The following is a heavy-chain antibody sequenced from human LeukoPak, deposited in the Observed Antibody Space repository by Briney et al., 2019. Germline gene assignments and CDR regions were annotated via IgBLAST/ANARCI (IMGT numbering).Heavy chain of an antibody. V-gene: IGHV4-34*01. CDR1: GGSFSGYY. CDR3: ARGLWGSYYRG. Sequence: SETLSLTCAVYGGSFSGYYWSWIRQPPGKGLEWIGEINHSGSTNYNPSLKSRVTISVDTSKNKFSLKLSSVTAADTAVYCCARGLWGSYYRGWGQGTLVTVS. J-gene: IGHJ4*02. D-gene: IGHD1-26*01. CDR2: INHSGST.